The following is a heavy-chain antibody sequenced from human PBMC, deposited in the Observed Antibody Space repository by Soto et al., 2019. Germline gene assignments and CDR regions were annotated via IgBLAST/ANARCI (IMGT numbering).Heavy chain of an antibody. D-gene: IGHD6-19*01. CDR1: GFTFSSYG. J-gene: IGHJ6*03. CDR3: ARDVLIAVGQRDYYYYYYYMDV. CDR2: IWYDGSNK. V-gene: IGHV3-33*01. Sequence: GGSLSLSCAASGFTFSSYGMHWVRQAPGKGLEWVAVIWYDGSNKYYADSVKGRFTISRDNSKNTLYLQMNSLRAEDTAVYYCARDVLIAVGQRDYYYYYYYMDVWGKGTTVTVSS.